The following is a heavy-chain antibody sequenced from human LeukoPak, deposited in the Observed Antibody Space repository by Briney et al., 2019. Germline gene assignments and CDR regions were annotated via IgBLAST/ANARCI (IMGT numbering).Heavy chain of an antibody. J-gene: IGHJ4*02. CDR1: GFTFSNYA. Sequence: GGSLRLSRAASGFTFSNYAVSWVRQAPGKGLAWVSAISDSGGSTQYADSVKGRFTISRDNSRNTLYLQMNSLTAEDTAVYYCAKGSSHWRDYYYFDYWGQGTLVTVSS. CDR2: ISDSGGST. V-gene: IGHV3-23*01. CDR3: AKGSSHWRDYYYFDY. D-gene: IGHD5-12*01.